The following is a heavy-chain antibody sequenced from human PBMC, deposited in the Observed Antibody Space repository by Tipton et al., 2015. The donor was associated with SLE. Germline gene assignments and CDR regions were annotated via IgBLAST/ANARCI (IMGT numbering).Heavy chain of an antibody. J-gene: IGHJ6*03. CDR3: TRGHFNSGTFPYYNYYYYMDV. CDR2: MYYSGST. D-gene: IGHD3-10*01. V-gene: IGHV4-39*07. CDR1: GDSMSSSSYY. Sequence: TLSLTCTVSGDSMSSSSYYWGWIRQPPGKGLGWIGSMYYSGSTYYNPALKNRVSISIDTPKNQFSLKMTSLTAADTAVYYCTRGHFNSGTFPYYNYYYYMDVWGKGTTVTVSS.